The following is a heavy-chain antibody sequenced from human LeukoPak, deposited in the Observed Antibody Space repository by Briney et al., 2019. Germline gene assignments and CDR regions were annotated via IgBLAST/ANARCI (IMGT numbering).Heavy chain of an antibody. J-gene: IGHJ5*02. CDR3: ARNGGSWYNWFDP. D-gene: IGHD2-15*01. V-gene: IGHV4-34*01. CDR2: INHSGST. Sequence: SETLSLTCAVYGGSFSGYYWSWIRQPPGKGLEWIGEINHSGSTNYNPSLKSRVTISVDTSKNQFSLKLSSVTAADTAVYYCARNGGSWYNWFDPWGQGTLVTVSS. CDR1: GGSFSGYY.